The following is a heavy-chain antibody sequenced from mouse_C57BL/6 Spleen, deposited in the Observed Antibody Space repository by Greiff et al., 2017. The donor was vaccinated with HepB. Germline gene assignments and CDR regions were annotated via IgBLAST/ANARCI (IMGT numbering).Heavy chain of an antibody. Sequence: VQLKQSGAELVKPGASVKLSCTASGFNIKDYYMHWVKQRTEQGLEWIGRIDPEDGETKYAPKFQGKATITADTSSNTAYLQLSSLTSEDTAVYYCARSRGVTTGHYAMDYWGQGTSVTVSS. CDR1: GFNIKDYY. V-gene: IGHV14-2*01. CDR3: ARSRGVTTGHYAMDY. CDR2: IDPEDGET. D-gene: IGHD2-2*01. J-gene: IGHJ4*01.